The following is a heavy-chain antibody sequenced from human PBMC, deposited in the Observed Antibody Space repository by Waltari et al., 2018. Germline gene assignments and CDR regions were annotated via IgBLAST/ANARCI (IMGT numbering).Heavy chain of an antibody. Sequence: QVQLVESGGGVVQPGGSLRLSCAASGFTFSSYGMHWVRQAPGKGLGWVAFIRYDGSNKYYADSVKGRFTISRDNSKNTLYLQMNSLGAEDTAVYYCAKKGIRVVTLDYWCQGTLVTVSS. CDR1: GFTFSSYG. D-gene: IGHD3-3*01. J-gene: IGHJ4*02. CDR2: IRYDGSNK. CDR3: AKKGIRVVTLDY. V-gene: IGHV3-30*02.